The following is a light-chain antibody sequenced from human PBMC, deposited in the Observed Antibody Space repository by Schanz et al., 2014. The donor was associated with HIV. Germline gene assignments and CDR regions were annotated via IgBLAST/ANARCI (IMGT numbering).Light chain of an antibody. J-gene: IGLJ2*01. CDR2: DNN. CDR3: GAWDSGRGAVV. Sequence: QSVLTQPPSVSAAPGQKVTISCSGSSSNIGNNYVSWFQQLPGTAPKLLIYDNNKRPSGIPDRFSGSKSGTSATLGITGRQTGDEADYYCGAWDSGRGAVVFGGGTKLTFL. CDR1: SSNIGNNY. V-gene: IGLV1-51*01.